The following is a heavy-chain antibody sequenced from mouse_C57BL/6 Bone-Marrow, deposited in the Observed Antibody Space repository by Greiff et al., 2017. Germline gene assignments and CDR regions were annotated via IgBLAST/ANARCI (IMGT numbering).Heavy chain of an antibody. D-gene: IGHD3-2*02. J-gene: IGHJ4*01. Sequence: DVKLVESGEGLVKPGGSLKLSCAASGFTFSSYAMSWVRQTPEKRLEWVAYICSGGDYIYYADTVKGRFPISRDKARNTLYRQMSSMKSEDTAMYYCTREETAQATGAMDYWGQGTSGTVSS. CDR2: ICSGGDYI. V-gene: IGHV5-9-1*02. CDR1: GFTFSSYA. CDR3: TREETAQATGAMDY.